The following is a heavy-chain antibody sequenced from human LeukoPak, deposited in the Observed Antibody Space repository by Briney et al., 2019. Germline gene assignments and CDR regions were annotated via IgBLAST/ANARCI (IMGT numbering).Heavy chain of an antibody. J-gene: IGHJ4*02. D-gene: IGHD2-15*01. CDR3: VSQSAAAFDS. V-gene: IGHV4-39*01. CDR2: ILYGGST. Sequence: PSETLSLTCTVSGDSVSSRYFYWGWIRQPPGKGLEWIVNILYGGSTYHNPSLKSRVTIAVDTSKNQFSLELTSVTAADTAVYYCVSQSAAAFDSWGQGILVTVSS. CDR1: GDSVSSRYFY.